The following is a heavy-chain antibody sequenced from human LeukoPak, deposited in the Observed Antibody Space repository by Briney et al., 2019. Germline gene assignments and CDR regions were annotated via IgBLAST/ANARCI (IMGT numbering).Heavy chain of an antibody. V-gene: IGHV4-30-2*01. CDR1: GGSISSGGYS. D-gene: IGHD2-21*01. CDR2: IYHSGST. CDR3: ARATVAAGIDC. J-gene: IGHJ4*02. Sequence: SETLSLTCAVSGGSISSGGYSWSWIRQPPGKGLEWIGYIYHSGSTYYNPSLKSRVTISVDRSKNQFSLKLSSVTAADTAVYYCARATVAAGIDCWGQGTLVTVSS.